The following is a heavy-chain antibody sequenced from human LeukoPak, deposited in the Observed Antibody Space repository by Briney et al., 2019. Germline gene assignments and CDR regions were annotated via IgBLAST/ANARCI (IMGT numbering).Heavy chain of an antibody. J-gene: IGHJ4*02. Sequence: GGSLRLSCAASGFTFSSYSMNWVRQAPGKGLEWVSSISSSSSYIYYADSVKGRFTISRGNAKNSLYLQMNSLRAEDTAVYYCARRYCSSTSCSNWGQGTLVTVSS. D-gene: IGHD2-2*01. CDR1: GFTFSSYS. CDR2: ISSSSSYI. V-gene: IGHV3-21*01. CDR3: ARRYCSSTSCSN.